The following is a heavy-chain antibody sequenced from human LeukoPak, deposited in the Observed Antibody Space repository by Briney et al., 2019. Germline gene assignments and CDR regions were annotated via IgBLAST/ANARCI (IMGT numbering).Heavy chain of an antibody. CDR2: ISYDGSNK. J-gene: IGHJ4*02. D-gene: IGHD4-17*01. CDR1: GFTFSSYA. CDR3: ASSIVPDYGDYVFSFDY. V-gene: IGHV3-30*04. Sequence: GGSLRLSCAASGFTFSSYAMHWVRQAPGKGLEWVAVISYDGSNKYYADSVKGRFTISRDNSKNTLYLQMNSLRAEDTAVHYCASSIVPDYGDYVFSFDYWGQGTLVTVSS.